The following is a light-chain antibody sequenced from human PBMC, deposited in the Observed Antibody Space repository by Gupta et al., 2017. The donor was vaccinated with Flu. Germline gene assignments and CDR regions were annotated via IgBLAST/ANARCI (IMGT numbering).Light chain of an antibody. J-gene: IGLJ2*01. CDR2: EDN. CDR1: SGSIATTY. Sequence: NFILTQPHSVSESPWKTVTISCTRTSGSIATTYLQWYQQRPGSSPTTVIYEDNRRRCGVPDRVSGSIDSSSTSASITISGLHTEDEADYYCQSYDSSNRDVVFGGGTRLTVL. V-gene: IGLV6-57*01. CDR3: QSYDSSNRDVV.